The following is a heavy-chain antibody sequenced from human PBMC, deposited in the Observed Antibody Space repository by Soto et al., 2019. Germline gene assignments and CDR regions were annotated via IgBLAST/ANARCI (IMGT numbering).Heavy chain of an antibody. D-gene: IGHD5-18*01. CDR3: ARHLFKGYSDHHDL. J-gene: IGHJ2*01. CDR1: AGTLSPYF. CDR2: VSYSGST. Sequence: PSEARCVTWSVSAGTLSPYFRRGCRQPPGKGLEWIGFVSYSGSTDYNPSLKSRVSISIDTSKSLFSLRLSSVTAADTAVYYCARHLFKGYSDHHDL. V-gene: IGHV4-59*08.